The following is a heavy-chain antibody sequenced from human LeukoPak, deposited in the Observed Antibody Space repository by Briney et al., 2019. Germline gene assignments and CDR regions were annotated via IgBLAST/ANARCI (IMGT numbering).Heavy chain of an antibody. CDR3: AKGALAVAGIDY. CDR2: IWYDGSNK. J-gene: IGHJ4*02. V-gene: IGHV3-33*06. Sequence: PGGSLRLSCAASGFTFSSYGMHWVRQAPGKGLEWVAVIWYDGSNKYYADSVKGRFTISRDNSKNTLYLQMNSLRAEDTAVYYCAKGALAVAGIDYWGQGTLVTVSS. CDR1: GFTFSSYG. D-gene: IGHD6-19*01.